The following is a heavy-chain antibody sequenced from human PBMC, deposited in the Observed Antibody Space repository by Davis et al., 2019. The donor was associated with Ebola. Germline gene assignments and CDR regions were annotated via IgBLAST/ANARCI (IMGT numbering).Heavy chain of an antibody. CDR1: GGSISSPF. CDR2: IHSSGNT. V-gene: IGHV4-59*11. J-gene: IGHJ6*02. CDR3: ASWGTTGKYYYYGMDV. Sequence: SLTCLVSGGSISSPFWTWIRQSPGKGLEWIGYIHSSGNTNYNPSFKSRVTVSLDASKSQSSLKLSSVTAADTAVYYCASWGTTGKYYYYGMDVWGQGTTVTVSS. D-gene: IGHD1-1*01.